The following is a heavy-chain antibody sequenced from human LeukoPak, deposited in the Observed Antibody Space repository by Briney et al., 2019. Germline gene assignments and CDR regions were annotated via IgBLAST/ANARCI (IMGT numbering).Heavy chain of an antibody. Sequence: SETLSHTCTVSGGSISSGGYYWSWIRQHPGKGLEWIGYIYYSGSTYYNPSLKSRVTISVDTSKNQFSLKLSSVTAADTAVYYCARGGTWVEPTTTRDYYYYGMDVWGQGTTVTVSS. CDR1: GGSISSGGYY. D-gene: IGHD1-26*01. CDR3: ARGGTWVEPTTTRDYYYYGMDV. CDR2: IYYSGST. V-gene: IGHV4-31*03. J-gene: IGHJ6*02.